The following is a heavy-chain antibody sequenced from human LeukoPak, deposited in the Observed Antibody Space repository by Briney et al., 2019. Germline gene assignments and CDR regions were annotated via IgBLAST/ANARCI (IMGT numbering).Heavy chain of an antibody. CDR2: IYYAGNT. CDR3: ARHVSVTPWYFDL. V-gene: IGHV4-59*08. J-gene: IGHJ2*01. CDR1: GGSISSYF. Sequence: PSETLSLTCTVSGGSISSYFWSWIRQPPGKALEWIGYIYYAGNTKYGPSLKGRVTISVDTSKNQFSLRLSSVTAADTAVYYCARHVSVTPWYFDLWGRGTLVTVSS. D-gene: IGHD4-17*01.